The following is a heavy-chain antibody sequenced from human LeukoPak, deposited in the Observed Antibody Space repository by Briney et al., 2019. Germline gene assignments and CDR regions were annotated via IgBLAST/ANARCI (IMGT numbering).Heavy chain of an antibody. CDR1: GYSFTSYW. CDR3: ARHPYCGGDCYPNWFDP. J-gene: IGHJ5*02. Sequence: GESLKISCQGSGYSFTSYWIGWVRQMRGKGLEWMGIIHPGDSDTRYSPSFQGQVTISADKSISTAYLQWSSLKASDTAMYYCARHPYCGGDCYPNWFDPWGQGTLVTVSS. V-gene: IGHV5-51*01. D-gene: IGHD2-21*02. CDR2: IHPGDSDT.